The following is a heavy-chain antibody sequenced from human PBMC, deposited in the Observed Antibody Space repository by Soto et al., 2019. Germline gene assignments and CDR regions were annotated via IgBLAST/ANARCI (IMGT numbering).Heavy chain of an antibody. CDR1: GYTFTGYY. D-gene: IGHD1-26*01. J-gene: IGHJ6*02. CDR3: AKGGAIVAAGTRVYLYNAMDV. V-gene: IGHV1-2*02. CDR2: INPNSGDT. Sequence: QVQLVQSGTEVKRPGDSVKVSCKASGYTFTGYYVHWVRQAPGQGLEWMGWINPNSGDTYLAQRFQGRVTMNRYTCIGTAYMELRGLTSDDTAEYYCAKGGAIVAAGTRVYLYNAMDVWGQGTTVTVSS.